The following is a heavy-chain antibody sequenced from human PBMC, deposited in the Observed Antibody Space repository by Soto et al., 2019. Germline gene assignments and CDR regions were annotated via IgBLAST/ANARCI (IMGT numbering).Heavy chain of an antibody. CDR2: IYYSGST. V-gene: IGHV4-30-4*01. CDR3: ARDSLDYGDAFDI. CDR1: GGSISSGDYY. Sequence: QVQLQESGPGLVKPSQTLSLTCTVSGGSISSGDYYWSWIRQPPGKGLEWIGYIYYSGSTYYNPSLKSRVTISVDTSKNQFSLKLSSVTAADMAVYYCARDSLDYGDAFDIWGQGTMVTVSS. J-gene: IGHJ3*02. D-gene: IGHD4-17*01.